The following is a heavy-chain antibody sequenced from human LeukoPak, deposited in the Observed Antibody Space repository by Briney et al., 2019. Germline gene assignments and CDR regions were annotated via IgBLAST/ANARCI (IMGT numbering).Heavy chain of an antibody. V-gene: IGHV3-23*01. CDR3: ARGCSSTSCYTGSYGMDV. J-gene: IGHJ6*04. CDR1: GFTFSSYA. D-gene: IGHD2-2*01. CDR2: ISGSGGST. Sequence: GGSLRLSCAASGFTFSSYAMSWVRQAPGKGLEWVSAISGSGGSTYYADSVKGRFTISRDNSKSTLYLQMNSLRAEDTAVYYCARGCSSTSCYTGSYGMDVWGKGTTVTVSS.